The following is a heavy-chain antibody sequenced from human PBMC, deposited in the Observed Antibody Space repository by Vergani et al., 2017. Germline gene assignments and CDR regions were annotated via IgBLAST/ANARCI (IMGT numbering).Heavy chain of an antibody. Sequence: QVQLVESGGGVVQPGRSLRLSCAASGFTFSSYAMSWVRQVPGKGLEWVAVISYDGSNKYYADSVKGRFTISRDNSKNTLYLQMNSLRAEDTAVYYCAREGSPNTVTLGYWGQGTLVTVSS. J-gene: IGHJ4*02. CDR3: AREGSPNTVTLGY. CDR2: ISYDGSNK. CDR1: GFTFSSYA. V-gene: IGHV3-30-3*01. D-gene: IGHD4-17*01.